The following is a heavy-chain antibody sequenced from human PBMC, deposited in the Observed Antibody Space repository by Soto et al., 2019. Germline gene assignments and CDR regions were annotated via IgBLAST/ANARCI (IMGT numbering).Heavy chain of an antibody. D-gene: IGHD2-15*01. J-gene: IGHJ4*02. CDR1: GGSISSGGYY. V-gene: IGHV4-31*03. CDR3: AREAQCSGDNCPHGGYFDY. Sequence: QVQLQESGPGLVKPSQTLSLTCTVSGGSISSGGYYWSWIRQHPGKGLEWIGYIYYSGSTYYNPSLKSRVTISVDASKNQFSLKLSSVTAADTAVYYCAREAQCSGDNCPHGGYFDYSGQGTLVTVSS. CDR2: IYYSGST.